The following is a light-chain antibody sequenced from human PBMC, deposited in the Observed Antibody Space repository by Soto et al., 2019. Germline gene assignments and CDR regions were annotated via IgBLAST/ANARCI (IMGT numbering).Light chain of an antibody. V-gene: IGKV1-12*01. CDR1: QGISSW. CDR2: AAS. CDR3: QQTSSFPRT. J-gene: IGKJ1*01. Sequence: DIQMTQFPSSXSAYVGDRVTITCRASQGISSWLVWYQQKPGKAPKLLIHAASSLQSGVPSRFSGSGSGTDFTLTINNLEPEDFAIYFCQQTSSFPRTFGQGTKEDIK.